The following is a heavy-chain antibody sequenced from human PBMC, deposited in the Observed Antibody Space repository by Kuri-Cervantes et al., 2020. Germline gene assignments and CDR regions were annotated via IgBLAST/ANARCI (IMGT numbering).Heavy chain of an antibody. CDR3: AKDSRPYQLLGWFDP. Sequence: GESLKISCAASKFTFSSYAMSWVRQAPGKGLGWVSGISGSGGSTYYADSVKGRFTISRDNFKNTLSLQMNSLRVEDTAVYYCAKDSRPYQLLGWFDPWGQRTLVTVSS. V-gene: IGHV3-23*01. CDR2: ISGSGGST. CDR1: KFTFSSYA. D-gene: IGHD2-2*01. J-gene: IGHJ5*02.